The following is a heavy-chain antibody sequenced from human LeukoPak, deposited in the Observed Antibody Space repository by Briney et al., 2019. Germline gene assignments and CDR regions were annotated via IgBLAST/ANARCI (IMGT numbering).Heavy chain of an antibody. CDR1: GGSISSSSYY. J-gene: IGHJ2*01. CDR2: IYYSGST. V-gene: IGHV4-39*07. CDR3: ARGLTTVTTSPNWYFDL. Sequence: PSETLSLTCTVSGGSISSSSYYWGWIRQPPGKGLEWIGSIYYSGSTYYNPSLKSRVTISVDTSKNQFSLKLSSVTAADTAVYYCARGLTTVTTSPNWYFDLWGRGTLVTVSS. D-gene: IGHD4-17*01.